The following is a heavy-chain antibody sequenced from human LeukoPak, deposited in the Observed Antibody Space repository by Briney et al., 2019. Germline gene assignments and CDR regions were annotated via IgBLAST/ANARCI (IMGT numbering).Heavy chain of an antibody. V-gene: IGHV4-59*01. D-gene: IGHD3-22*01. J-gene: IGHJ4*02. CDR2: IYYSGST. CDR1: GGSISSYH. CDR3: ASSYYDSSGPAY. Sequence: KPSETLSLTCTVSGGSISSYHWSWLRQPPGKGLEWIGYIYYSGSTNYNPSLKTRVTISVHTSKNQFSLKLSSVTAADTAVYYCASSYYDSSGPAYWGQGTLVTVSS.